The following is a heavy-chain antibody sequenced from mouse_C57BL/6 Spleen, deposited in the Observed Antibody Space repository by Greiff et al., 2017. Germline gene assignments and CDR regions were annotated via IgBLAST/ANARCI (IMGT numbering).Heavy chain of an antibody. J-gene: IGHJ2*01. CDR1: GYSFTGYY. CDR2: INPSTGGT. V-gene: IGHV1-42*01. D-gene: IGHD2-5*01. CDR3: ARLDYSNYYFDY. Sequence: EVKLEESGPELVKPGASVKISCKASGYSFTGYYMNWVKQSPEKSLEWIGEINPSTGGTTYNQKFKAKATLTVDKSSSTAYMQLKSLTSEDSAVYYCARLDYSNYYFDYWGQGTTLTVSS.